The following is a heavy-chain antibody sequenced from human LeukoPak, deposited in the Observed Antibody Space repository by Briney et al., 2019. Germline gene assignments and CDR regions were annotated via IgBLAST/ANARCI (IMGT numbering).Heavy chain of an antibody. CDR3: AKDRLGFLGYFQH. CDR1: GFTFSSYA. J-gene: IGHJ1*01. D-gene: IGHD4-11*01. CDR2: ITGSGGST. V-gene: IGHV3-23*01. Sequence: GGSLRLSCAASGFTFSSYAMNWVRQAPGRGLEWVAVITGSGGSTYHADSVKGRFTISRDNSKNTLYLQMNSLRAEDTAVYYCAKDRLGFLGYFQHWGQGTLVTVSS.